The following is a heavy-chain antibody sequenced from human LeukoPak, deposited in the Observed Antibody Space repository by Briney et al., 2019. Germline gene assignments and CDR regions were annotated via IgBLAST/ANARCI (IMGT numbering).Heavy chain of an antibody. D-gene: IGHD6-19*01. CDR1: GFTFSSYW. CDR2: IKQDGSEK. Sequence: GGSLRLSRAASGFTFSSYWMSWVRQAPGKGLEWVANIKQDGSEKYYVDSVKGRFTISRDNAKNSLYLQMNSLRAEDTAVYYCARDPDSGWSTNWFDPWGQGTLVTVSS. V-gene: IGHV3-7*01. CDR3: ARDPDSGWSTNWFDP. J-gene: IGHJ5*02.